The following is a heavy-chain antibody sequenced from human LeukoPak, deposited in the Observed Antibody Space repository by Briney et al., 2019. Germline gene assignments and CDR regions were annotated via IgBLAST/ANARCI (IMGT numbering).Heavy chain of an antibody. J-gene: IGHJ6*03. CDR2: IYTSGST. CDR1: GGSISRYY. CDR3: ARGRGDYTYYYYYYMDV. V-gene: IGHV4-4*07. Sequence: SETLSLTCTVSGGSISRYYWSWIRQPAGKGLEWIGRIYTSGSTNYNPSLKSRVTMSVDTSKNQFSLKLSSVTAADTAVYYCARGRGDYTYYYYYYMDVWGKGTTVTVSS. D-gene: IGHD4-17*01.